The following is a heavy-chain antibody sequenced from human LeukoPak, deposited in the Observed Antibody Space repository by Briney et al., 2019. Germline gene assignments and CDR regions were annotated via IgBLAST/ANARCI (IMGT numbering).Heavy chain of an antibody. CDR3: ARSSYSSGWYARRGDFDY. J-gene: IGHJ4*02. CDR1: GYTFTSYG. D-gene: IGHD6-19*01. V-gene: IGHV1-18*01. Sequence: ASVKVSCKASGYTFTSYGISWVRQDPGQGLEWMGWISAYNGNTNYAQKLQGRVTMTTDTSTSTAYMELRSLRSDDTAVYYCARSSYSSGWYARRGDFDYWGQGTLVTVSS. CDR2: ISAYNGNT.